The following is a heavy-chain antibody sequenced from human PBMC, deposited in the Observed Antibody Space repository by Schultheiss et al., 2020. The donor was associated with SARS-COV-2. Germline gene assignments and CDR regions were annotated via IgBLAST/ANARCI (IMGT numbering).Heavy chain of an antibody. D-gene: IGHD1-26*01. J-gene: IGHJ5*02. Sequence: ASVKVSCKASGYTFTGYYMHWVRQAPGQGLEWMGWINPATGGTNYAQKLQGRVTMTTDTSTSTAYMELRSLRSDDTAVYYCARLKWELLYNWFDPWGQGTLVTVSS. CDR3: ARLKWELLYNWFDP. CDR2: INPATGGT. V-gene: IGHV1-2*02. CDR1: GYTFTGYY.